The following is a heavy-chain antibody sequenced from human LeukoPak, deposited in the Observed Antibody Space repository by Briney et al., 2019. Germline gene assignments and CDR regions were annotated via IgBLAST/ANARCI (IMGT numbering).Heavy chain of an antibody. CDR1: GDSVSSNSVA. CDR2: TYYRSKWYN. D-gene: IGHD3-16*01. CDR3: ARDLGWFDP. J-gene: IGHJ5*02. Sequence: SQTLSLTCAISGDSVSSNSVAWNWIRQSPSRGFEWLARTYYRSKWYNDYAVSVRSRITINPDTSKNQFSLQLNSVTPEDTAVYYCARDLGWFDPWGQGTLVTVSS. V-gene: IGHV6-1*01.